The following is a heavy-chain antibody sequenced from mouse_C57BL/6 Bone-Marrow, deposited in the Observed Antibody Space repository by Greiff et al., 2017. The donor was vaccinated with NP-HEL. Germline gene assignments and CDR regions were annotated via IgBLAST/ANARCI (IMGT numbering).Heavy chain of an antibody. Sequence: VQLQQSGAELVRPGTSVKVSCKASGYAFTNYLIEWVKQRPGQGLEWIGVINPGSGGTNYNEKFKGKATLTADKSSSTAYMQLSSLTSEDSAVYFCARSVANWSWFAYWGQGTLVTVSA. V-gene: IGHV1-54*01. CDR1: GYAFTNYL. CDR2: INPGSGGT. CDR3: ARSVANWSWFAY. J-gene: IGHJ3*01. D-gene: IGHD1-1*02.